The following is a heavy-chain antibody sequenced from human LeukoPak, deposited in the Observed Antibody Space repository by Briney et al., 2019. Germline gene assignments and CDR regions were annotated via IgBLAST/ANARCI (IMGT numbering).Heavy chain of an antibody. J-gene: IGHJ3*02. CDR1: GGSISSGDYY. CDR3: ASDGGEHDAFDI. CDR2: IYYSGST. V-gene: IGHV4-30-4*02. Sequence: SETLSLTCTVSGGSISSGDYYWSWIRQPPGKGLEWIGYIYYSGSTYYNPSLKSRVTISVDTSKNQFSLKLSSVTAADTAVYYCASDGGEHDAFDIWGQGTMVTVSS. D-gene: IGHD4-23*01.